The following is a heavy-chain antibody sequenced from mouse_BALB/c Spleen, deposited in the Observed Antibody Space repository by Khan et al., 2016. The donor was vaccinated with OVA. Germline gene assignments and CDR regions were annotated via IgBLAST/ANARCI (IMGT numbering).Heavy chain of an antibody. J-gene: IGHJ3*01. CDR3: ARGAPGLAWFAY. V-gene: IGHV14-3*02. Sequence: VQLQQSGAELVKPGASVKLSCTASGFNIKDTYMHWVKQRPEQDLEWIGRIDPANGNTKYDPKFQGKATITADTSSKTAYLHLSSLTSEDTAVYYCARGAPGLAWFAYWGQGTLVTVSA. CDR2: IDPANGNT. D-gene: IGHD3-1*01. CDR1: GFNIKDTY.